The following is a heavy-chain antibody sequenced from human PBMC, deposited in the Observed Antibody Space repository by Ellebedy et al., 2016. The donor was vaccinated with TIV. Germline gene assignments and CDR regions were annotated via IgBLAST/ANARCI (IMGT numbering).Heavy chain of an antibody. J-gene: IGHJ4*02. CDR3: ARGSTVVTPAFDY. Sequence: GESLQISCAASGFTVSSNYMSWVRQAPGKGLEWVSVIYSGGSTYYADSVKGRFTISRDNSKNTLYLQMNSLRVEDTAVYYCARGSTVVTPAFDYWGQGILVTVSS. D-gene: IGHD4-23*01. CDR1: GFTVSSNY. CDR2: IYSGGST. V-gene: IGHV3-66*01.